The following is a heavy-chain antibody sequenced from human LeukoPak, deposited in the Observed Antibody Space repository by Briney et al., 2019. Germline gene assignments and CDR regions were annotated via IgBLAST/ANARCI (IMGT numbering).Heavy chain of an antibody. J-gene: IGHJ4*02. CDR1: GGSIRRSSYY. CDR3: ARHRPGGASEGIEY. D-gene: IGHD3-10*01. Sequence: SETLSLTCTVSGGSIRRSSYYWAWIRQPPGKGLEWIGNIFSDGTSYYNPSLKSRVSLSVDTSRTQFSLKLSSVTAADTALYFCARHRPGGASEGIEYWGQGTPVIVSS. V-gene: IGHV4-39*01. CDR2: IFSDGTS.